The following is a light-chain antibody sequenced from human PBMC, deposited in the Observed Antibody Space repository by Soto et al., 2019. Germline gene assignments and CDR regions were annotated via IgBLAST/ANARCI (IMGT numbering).Light chain of an antibody. V-gene: IGLV2-23*02. J-gene: IGLJ2*01. Sequence: QSVLTQPASVSGSPGQPITISCTGTSSDVGSYNLVSWYQQHPGKAPKLMLYEVSKQPSGVSNRFSGSKSGYTASLTISGLQAEDEADYYCCSYAGSSSFVVFGGGTKVTVL. CDR3: CSYAGSSSFVV. CDR2: EVS. CDR1: SSDVGSYNL.